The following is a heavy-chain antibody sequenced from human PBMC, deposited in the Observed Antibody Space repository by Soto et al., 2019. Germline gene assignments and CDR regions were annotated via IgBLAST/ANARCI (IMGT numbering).Heavy chain of an antibody. CDR3: ARGSPMVRGGQYFDY. J-gene: IGHJ4*02. Sequence: QVQLVQSGAEVKKPGASVKVSCKASGYTFTSYYMHWVRQAPGQGLEWMGIINPSGGSTSYAQKFQGRVTMTRDTSTSTVYMELSSLRSEDTAVYYCARGSPMVRGGQYFDYWGQGTLVTVSS. CDR1: GYTFTSYY. CDR2: INPSGGST. D-gene: IGHD3-10*01. V-gene: IGHV1-46*01.